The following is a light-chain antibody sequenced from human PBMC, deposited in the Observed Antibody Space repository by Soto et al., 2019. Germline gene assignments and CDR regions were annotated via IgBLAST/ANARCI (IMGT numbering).Light chain of an antibody. V-gene: IGLV1-40*01. Sequence: QSVLTQPPSVSGAPGQRVTISCTGSSSNIGAGYVVHWYQQLPGAAPKLLIFSDNNRPSGVPDRFSGSKSGTSASLAITGLRAEDEADYYCSSYTTSSALQVFGTGTKVTVL. J-gene: IGLJ1*01. CDR2: SDN. CDR3: SSYTTSSALQV. CDR1: SSNIGAGYV.